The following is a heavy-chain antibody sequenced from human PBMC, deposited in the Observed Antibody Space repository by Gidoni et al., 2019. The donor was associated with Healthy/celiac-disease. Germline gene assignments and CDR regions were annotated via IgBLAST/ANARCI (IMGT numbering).Heavy chain of an antibody. J-gene: IGHJ5*02. Sequence: IYSGGSTYYADSVKGRFTISRDNSKNTLYLQMNSLRAEDTAVYYCARAAVAGTFSWFDPWGQGTLVTVSS. V-gene: IGHV3-66*01. CDR2: IYSGGST. CDR3: ARAAVAGTFSWFDP. D-gene: IGHD6-19*01.